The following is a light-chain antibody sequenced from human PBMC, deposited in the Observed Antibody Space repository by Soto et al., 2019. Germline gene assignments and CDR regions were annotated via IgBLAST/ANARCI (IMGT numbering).Light chain of an antibody. V-gene: IGLV4-69*02. CDR3: QTWATGIRV. J-gene: IGLJ2*01. CDR1: SGHSNYA. CDR2: VNNDGSH. Sequence: QPVLTQSPSASAYLGASVKLTCTLSSGHSNYAIAWHQQQPEKGPRYLMKVNNDGSHSKGDGIPDRFSGASSGAERYLTISRLQSEDEADYYCQTWATGIRVFGGGTKVTVL.